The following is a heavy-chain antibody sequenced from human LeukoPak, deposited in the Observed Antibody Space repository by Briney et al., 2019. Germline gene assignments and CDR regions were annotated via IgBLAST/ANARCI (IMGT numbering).Heavy chain of an antibody. CDR3: ARDITMVRGVLPD. CDR1: GFTFTSYA. CDR2: SSGSGGSP. D-gene: IGHD3-10*01. V-gene: IGHV3-23*01. J-gene: IGHJ4*02. Sequence: PGGSLRLSCAASGFTFTSYALNWVRQAPGKGLEWVSVSSGSGGSPYYADSVRGRFTISRDNSKNTLYLQMNSLRAEDTAVYYCARDITMVRGVLPDWGQGTLVTVSS.